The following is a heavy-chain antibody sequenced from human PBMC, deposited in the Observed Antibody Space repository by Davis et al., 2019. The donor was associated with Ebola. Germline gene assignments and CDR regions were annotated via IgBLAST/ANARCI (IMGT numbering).Heavy chain of an antibody. CDR3: AKDGAAVTHSVYFYYGLDV. CDR2: ISHDGNNK. Sequence: GESLKISCAASGFSFSNYGMHWVRQAPGKGLEWVAVISHDGNNKYYEDSVKGRFTISRDNSKNTLYLQMISLRPEDTAVYYCAKDGAAVTHSVYFYYGLDVWGIGTTVTVS. D-gene: IGHD5/OR15-5a*01. V-gene: IGHV3-30*18. J-gene: IGHJ6*04. CDR1: GFSFSNYG.